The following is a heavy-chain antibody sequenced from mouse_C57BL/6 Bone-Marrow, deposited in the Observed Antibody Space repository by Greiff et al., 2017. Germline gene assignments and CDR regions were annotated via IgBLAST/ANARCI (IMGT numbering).Heavy chain of an antibody. Sequence: EVQVVESGGGLVKPGGSLKLSCAASGFTFSSYAMSWVRQTPEKRLEWVATISDGGSYTYYPDNVKGRFTISRDNAKNNLYLQMSHLKSEDTAMYYCARDSYDGYYPSAYWGQGTLVTVSA. V-gene: IGHV5-4*01. CDR1: GFTFSSYA. D-gene: IGHD2-3*01. J-gene: IGHJ3*01. CDR2: ISDGGSYT. CDR3: ARDSYDGYYPSAY.